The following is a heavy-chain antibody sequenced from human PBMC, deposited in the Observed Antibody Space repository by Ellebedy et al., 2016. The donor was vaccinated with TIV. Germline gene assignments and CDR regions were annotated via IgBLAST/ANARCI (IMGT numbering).Heavy chain of an antibody. CDR1: GGSISSSPYY. J-gene: IGHJ5*02. Sequence: MPSETLSLTCIVSGGSISSSPYYWGWIRQPPGKGPEWIGTIYNSGGAVYNPTLKSPLTMSVDTFENQLSLSLTSVTAADTAMYYCARKIEGSSVDAWGPGTLVTVSS. CDR2: IYNSGGA. CDR3: ARKIEGSSVDA. V-gene: IGHV4-39*07. D-gene: IGHD1-26*01.